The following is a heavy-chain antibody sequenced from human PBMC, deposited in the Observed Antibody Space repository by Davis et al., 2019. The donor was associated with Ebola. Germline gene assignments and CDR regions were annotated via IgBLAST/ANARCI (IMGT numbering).Heavy chain of an antibody. CDR2: IYYSGST. Sequence: SETLSLTCAVYGGSFSGYYWSWIRQPPGKGLEWIGSIYYSGSTYYNPSLKSRVTISVDTSKNQFSLKVSSVTAADTAVYYCARDIQYSSSPWGQGTLVTVSS. CDR1: GGSFSGYY. V-gene: IGHV4-34*01. J-gene: IGHJ4*02. D-gene: IGHD6-6*01. CDR3: ARDIQYSSSP.